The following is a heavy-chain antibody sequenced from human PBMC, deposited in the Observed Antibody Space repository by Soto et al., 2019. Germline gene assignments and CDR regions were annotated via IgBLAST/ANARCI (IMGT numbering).Heavy chain of an antibody. CDR2: INSDGSST. CDR3: ARVGSPDRLIYYYYYMDV. V-gene: IGHV3-74*01. CDR1: GFTFSSYW. Sequence: GGSLRLSCAASGFTFSSYWMHWVRQAPGKGLVWVSRINSDGSSTSYADSVKGQFTISRDNAKNTLYLQMNSLRAEDTAVYYCARVGSPDRLIYYYYYMDVWGKGTTVTVSS. J-gene: IGHJ6*03. D-gene: IGHD3-16*01.